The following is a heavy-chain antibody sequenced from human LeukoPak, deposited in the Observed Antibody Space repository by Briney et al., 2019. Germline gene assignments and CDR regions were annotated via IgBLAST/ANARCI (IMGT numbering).Heavy chain of an antibody. CDR3: ARGRYDFWSGYYRGSTIDY. CDR2: IYDSGST. Sequence: SETLSLTCTVSGGSISSSSYYWGWIRQPPGKGLEWIGYIYDSGSTNYNPSLKSRVTISVDTSKNQFSLKLSSVTAADTAVYYCARGRYDFWSGYYRGSTIDYWGQGTLVTVSS. V-gene: IGHV4-61*05. D-gene: IGHD3-3*01. J-gene: IGHJ4*02. CDR1: GGSISSSSYY.